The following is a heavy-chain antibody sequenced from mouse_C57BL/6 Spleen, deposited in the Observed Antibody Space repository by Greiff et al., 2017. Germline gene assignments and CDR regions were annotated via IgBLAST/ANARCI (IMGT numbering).Heavy chain of an antibody. CDR2: IDPSDSYT. CDR3: ARRYYSNYSLDY. CDR1: GYTFTSYW. D-gene: IGHD2-5*01. J-gene: IGHJ2*01. Sequence: QVQLQQPGAELVKPGASVKLSCKASGYTFTSYWMQWVKQRPGQGLEWIGEIDPSDSYTNYNQKFKGKSTLTVDKSSSTAYMQLSSLTSEDSAVYYCARRYYSNYSLDYWGQGTTLTVSS. V-gene: IGHV1-50*01.